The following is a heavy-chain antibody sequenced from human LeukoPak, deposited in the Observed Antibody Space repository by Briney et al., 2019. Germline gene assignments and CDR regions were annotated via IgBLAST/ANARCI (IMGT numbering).Heavy chain of an antibody. V-gene: IGHV4-34*01. D-gene: IGHD3-3*01. CDR3: ARDGFSNGPPDAFDI. CDR2: MNHSGTT. J-gene: IGHJ3*02. Sequence: SETLSLTCAVYGESFSGYYWSWIRQPPGKGLEWIVDMNHSGTTNCNPSLKTRVPISVDPSKIQFSLKLSSVTAADAAVYYCARDGFSNGPPDAFDIWGQGTMVTVSS. CDR1: GESFSGYY.